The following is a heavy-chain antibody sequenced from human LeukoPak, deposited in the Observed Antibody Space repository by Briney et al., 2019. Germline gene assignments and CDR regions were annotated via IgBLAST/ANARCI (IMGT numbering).Heavy chain of an antibody. V-gene: IGHV4-59*01. D-gene: IGHD6-19*01. CDR1: GGSISSYY. J-gene: IGHJ4*02. CDR2: LYHSGTT. CDR3: AGGGQWLAFDS. Sequence: SETLSLTCTVSGGSISSYYWSWIRQSPGKGLEWIGCLYHSGTTTYNPSLKSRITISVDTSRNQFSLKLNSMAAADTALYFCAGGGQWLAFDSWGQGTLVTVSS.